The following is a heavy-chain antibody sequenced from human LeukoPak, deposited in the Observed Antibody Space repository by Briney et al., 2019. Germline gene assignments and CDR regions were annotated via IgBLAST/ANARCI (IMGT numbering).Heavy chain of an antibody. D-gene: IGHD1-26*01. J-gene: IGHJ4*02. Sequence: GRSLRLSCAASGFTFDDYAMHWVRQAPGKGLEWVSGISWNSGSIGYADSVKGRFTISRDNAKNSLYLQMNSLRAEDTALYYCAKETYSGRFLDYWGQGTLVTVSS. CDR3: AKETYSGRFLDY. CDR1: GFTFDDYA. CDR2: ISWNSGSI. V-gene: IGHV3-9*01.